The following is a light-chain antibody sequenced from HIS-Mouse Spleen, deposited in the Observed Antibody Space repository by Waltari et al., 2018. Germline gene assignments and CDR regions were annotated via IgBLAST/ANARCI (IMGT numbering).Light chain of an antibody. CDR2: EVS. CDR1: SSAVGGYNY. V-gene: IGLV2-8*01. CDR3: SSYAGSNNLGV. Sequence: QSALTQPTSASGSPGQSVTISCTGTSSAVGGYNYVPWYQQHPGKAPKLMIYEVSKRPSGVPDCFSGSKSGNTASLTVSGLQAEDEADYYCSSYAGSNNLGVFGGGTKLTVL. J-gene: IGLJ2*01.